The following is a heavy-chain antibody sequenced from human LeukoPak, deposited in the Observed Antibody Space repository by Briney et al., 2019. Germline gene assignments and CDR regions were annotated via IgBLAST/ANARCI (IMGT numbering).Heavy chain of an antibody. J-gene: IGHJ4*02. V-gene: IGHV5-51*01. CDR2: IYPGDSGT. Sequence: GESLKISCKDSGYSFTSYWIGWVRQMPGKGLEWMGIIYPGDSGTRYNPSFQGQVTISADKSINTAYLQWSSLKASDTAIYYCARRGEAMDPFDYWGQGTLVTVSS. CDR3: ARRGEAMDPFDY. CDR1: GYSFTSYW. D-gene: IGHD5-18*01.